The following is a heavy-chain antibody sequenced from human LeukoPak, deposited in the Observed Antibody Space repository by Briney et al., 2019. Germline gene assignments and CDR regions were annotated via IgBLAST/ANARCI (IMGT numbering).Heavy chain of an antibody. CDR2: IIPILGIA. Sequence: GSSVKVSCKASVGTFRSYAISWVRQAPGQGGEWVGRIIPILGIAHNAQKFQGRVTIPADKSTSTAHMERRSLRSEDTAVYYCASTIIVVPAAHAYYGMHVWRQGPTVPVSS. J-gene: IGHJ6*02. CDR1: VGTFRSYA. CDR3: ASTIIVVPAAHAYYGMHV. V-gene: IGHV1-69*04. D-gene: IGHD2-2*01.